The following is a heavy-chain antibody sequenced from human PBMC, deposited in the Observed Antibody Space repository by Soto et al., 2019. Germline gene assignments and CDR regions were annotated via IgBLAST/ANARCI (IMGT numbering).Heavy chain of an antibody. Sequence: ASVKVSCKQSGYTFSGYYMHWVRQAPAQGIEGMGLINPNSLGTNYASKFLPRVTITSDTSIIQAYMELNRVGSDGTAVYCFARYVYVVAVAIGFDYWGQGTLVTVSS. CDR1: GYTFSGYY. V-gene: IGHV1-2*02. CDR2: INPNSLGT. CDR3: ARYVYVVAVAIGFDY. J-gene: IGHJ4*02. D-gene: IGHD2-2*01.